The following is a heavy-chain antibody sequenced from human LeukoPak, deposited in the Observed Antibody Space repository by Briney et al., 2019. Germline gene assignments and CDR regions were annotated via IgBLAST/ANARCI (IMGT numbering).Heavy chain of an antibody. CDR2: IYYSGST. Sequence: PSETLSLTCTVSGCSISNHYWIWIRQPPGKGLEWIGCIYYSGSTNYNPSLTRRVTISVDTSNHHSYLKLSSVPAADTAVYYCARGSYDSSGYYPGYYFDYWGQGTLVTVSS. CDR1: GCSISNHY. CDR3: ARGSYDSSGYYPGYYFDY. D-gene: IGHD3-22*01. V-gene: IGHV4-59*11. J-gene: IGHJ4*02.